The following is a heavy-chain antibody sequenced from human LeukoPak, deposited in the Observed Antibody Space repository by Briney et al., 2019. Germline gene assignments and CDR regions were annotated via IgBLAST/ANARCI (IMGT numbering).Heavy chain of an antibody. CDR2: ISGSGGST. CDR1: GGTFSSYA. Sequence: ASVKVSCKASGGTFSSYAMSWVRQAPGEGLEWVSAISGSGGSTYYADSVKGRFTISRDNSKNTLHLQMNSLRAEDTAVYYCAILPRGAPNHDYWGQGTLVTVSS. J-gene: IGHJ4*02. D-gene: IGHD2-8*01. CDR3: AILPRGAPNHDY. V-gene: IGHV3-23*01.